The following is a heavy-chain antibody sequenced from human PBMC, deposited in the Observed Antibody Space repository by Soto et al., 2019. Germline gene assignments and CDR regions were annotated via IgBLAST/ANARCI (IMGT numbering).Heavy chain of an antibody. CDR2: IYYNGNT. D-gene: IGHD4-17*01. Sequence: QVQLQESGPGLVKPSQTLSLTCTLSGVSITSGAYYWTWVRQHPGKGLEWIGYIYYNGNTHFSPSLKSRLTISIDTSKNQFSLKLSSVTAADTAMYYCARARLRAVYAFDFWGQGTMVTVSS. CDR1: GVSITSGAYY. J-gene: IGHJ3*01. CDR3: ARARLRAVYAFDF. V-gene: IGHV4-31*03.